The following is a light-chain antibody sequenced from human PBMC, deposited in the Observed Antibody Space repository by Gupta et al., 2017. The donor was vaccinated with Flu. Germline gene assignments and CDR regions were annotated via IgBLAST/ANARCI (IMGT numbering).Light chain of an antibody. CDR1: QSIFYSSYNKNY. CDR2: WAA. Sequence: SLGERATINCKSSQSIFYSSYNKNYLAWYQQKPGQPPKLFMYWAATRESGVPDRFNGSGSGTDFSLTINSLQAEDVAVYYCQQYYITPPTFGGGTRVEIK. CDR3: QQYYITPPT. V-gene: IGKV4-1*01. J-gene: IGKJ4*01.